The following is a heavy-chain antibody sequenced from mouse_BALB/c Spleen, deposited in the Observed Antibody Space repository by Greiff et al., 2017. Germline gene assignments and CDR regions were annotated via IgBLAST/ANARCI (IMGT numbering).Heavy chain of an antibody. CDR3: AREEVRAGFAY. CDR1: GYTFTSYV. Sequence: VQLQQSGPELVKPGASVKMSCKASGYTFTSYVMHWVKQKPGQGLEWIGYINPYNDGTKYNEKFKGKATLTSDKSSSTAYMELSSLTSEDSAVYYCAREEVRAGFAYWGQGTLVTVSA. J-gene: IGHJ3*01. V-gene: IGHV1-14*01. D-gene: IGHD2-14*01. CDR2: INPYNDGT.